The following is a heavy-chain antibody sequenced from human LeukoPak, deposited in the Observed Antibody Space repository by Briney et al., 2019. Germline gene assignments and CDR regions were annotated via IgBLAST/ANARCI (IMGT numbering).Heavy chain of an antibody. CDR3: ARGRYCSSTSCYMDV. V-gene: IGHV3-21*01. CDR2: ISSSSSYI. D-gene: IGHD2-2*01. J-gene: IGHJ6*03. CDR1: GGSISSHY. Sequence: ETLSLTCTVSGGSISSHYWSWIRQPPGKGLEWVSSISSSSSYIYYADSVKGRFTISRDNAKNSLYLQMNSLRAEDTAVYYCARGRYCSSTSCYMDVWGKGTTVTVSS.